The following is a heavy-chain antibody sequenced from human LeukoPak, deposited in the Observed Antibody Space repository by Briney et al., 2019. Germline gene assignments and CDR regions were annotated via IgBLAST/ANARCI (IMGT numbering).Heavy chain of an antibody. Sequence: SSGSYYWSWVRQAPGKGLEWVANIKQDESERYYVDSVKGRFTISRDNAKNSLYLQMNSLRAEDTAVYYCARGSAVTANNFDFWGQGTLVTVSS. J-gene: IGHJ4*02. V-gene: IGHV3-7*01. CDR1: SSGSYY. CDR3: ARGSAVTANNFDF. CDR2: IKQDESER. D-gene: IGHD4-11*01.